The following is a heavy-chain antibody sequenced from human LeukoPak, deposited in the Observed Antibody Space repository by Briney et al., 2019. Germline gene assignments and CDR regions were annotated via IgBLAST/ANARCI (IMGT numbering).Heavy chain of an antibody. CDR2: IIPIFGTA. CDR3: ASTPSYCSGGSCYSGIY. V-gene: IGHV1-69*06. D-gene: IGHD2-15*01. CDR1: GGTFSSYA. J-gene: IGHJ4*02. Sequence: GASVKVSCKASGGTFSSYAISWVRQAPGQGLEWMGGIIPIFGTANYAQKFQGRVTITADKSTSTAYIELSSLRSEDTAVYYCASTPSYCSGGSCYSGIYWGQGTLVTVSS.